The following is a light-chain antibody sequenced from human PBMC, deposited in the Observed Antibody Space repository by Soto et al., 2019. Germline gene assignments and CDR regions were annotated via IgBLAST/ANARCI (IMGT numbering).Light chain of an antibody. Sequence: DIQMTQSPSSLSASVGDRVTITCRASQGIGHYLAWYQQQPGKVPNLLIYDASTLQSGVPSRFRGSGSGTDFPLTISSLQAEDVATYCWQKFDIAPLTFGGGTKVEIK. CDR3: QKFDIAPLT. V-gene: IGKV1-27*01. J-gene: IGKJ4*01. CDR1: QGIGHY. CDR2: DAS.